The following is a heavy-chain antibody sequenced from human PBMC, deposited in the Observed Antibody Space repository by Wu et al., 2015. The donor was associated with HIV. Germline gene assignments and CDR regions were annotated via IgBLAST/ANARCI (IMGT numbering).Heavy chain of an antibody. J-gene: IGHJ2*01. CDR3: ARDTNYWYFDV. D-gene: IGHD3-3*01. CDR2: ISGYNGNT. V-gene: IGHV1-18*01. CDR1: GYSFTSHG. Sequence: QVQLVQSGAEVKKPGASVKVSCKASGYSFTSHGITWVRQAPGQGLEWMGWISGYNGNTNYAQKLQGRVTMTTDTSTTTAYMELRSLRSDDTAVYYCARDTNYWYFDVWGRGTLVTVSS.